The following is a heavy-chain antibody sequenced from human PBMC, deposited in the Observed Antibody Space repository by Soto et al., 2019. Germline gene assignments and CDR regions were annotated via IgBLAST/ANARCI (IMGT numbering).Heavy chain of an antibody. CDR3: TRHDEVIRDYYYYMDV. V-gene: IGHV3-73*01. J-gene: IGHJ6*03. D-gene: IGHD3-22*01. CDR1: GFTFSGSA. CDR2: IRSKANSYAT. Sequence: GGSLRLSCAASGFTFSGSAMHWVRQASGKGLEWVGRIRSKANSYATAYAASVKGRFTISRDDSKNTAYLQMNSLKTEDTAVYYCTRHDEVIRDYYYYMDVWGKGTTVTVSS.